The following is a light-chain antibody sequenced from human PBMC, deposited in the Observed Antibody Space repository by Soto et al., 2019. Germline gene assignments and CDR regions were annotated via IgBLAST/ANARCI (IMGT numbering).Light chain of an antibody. Sequence: QSALTQPPSASVSPGQSVTISCTGTSSDVGAYNYVSWYQQHPGKAPKLVIYEVSKRPSGVPDRFSGSKSGNTASLTVSGLQAEDEADYYCSSHAGSKRVFGTGTKLTVL. CDR3: SSHAGSKRV. CDR2: EVS. V-gene: IGLV2-8*01. CDR1: SSDVGAYNY. J-gene: IGLJ1*01.